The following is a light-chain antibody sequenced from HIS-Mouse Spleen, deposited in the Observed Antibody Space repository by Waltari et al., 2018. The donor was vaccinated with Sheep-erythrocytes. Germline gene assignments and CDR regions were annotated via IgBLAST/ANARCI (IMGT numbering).Light chain of an antibody. CDR2: DVS. V-gene: IGLV2-11*01. CDR1: SSDVGGYNY. CDR3: CSYAGSYNHV. J-gene: IGLJ1*01. Sequence: QSALTQPRSVSGSPGQSVTISCTGTSSDVGGYNYVSWYQQHPGKAPKLMIYDVSKRPSGLPDRFSGSKSVNTASLTISGLQAEDEADYYCCSYAGSYNHVFATGTKVTVL.